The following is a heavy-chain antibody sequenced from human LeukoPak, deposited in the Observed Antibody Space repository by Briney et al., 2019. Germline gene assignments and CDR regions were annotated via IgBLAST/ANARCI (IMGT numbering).Heavy chain of an antibody. V-gene: IGHV1-69*04. D-gene: IGHD2-15*01. CDR2: IIPILGIA. Sequence: RASVEVSCKASGGTFSSYAISWVRQAPGQGLEWMGRIIPILGIANYAQKFQGRVTITADKSTSTAYMELSSLRSEDTAVYYCARDLNYCSGGSCYSFDPWGQGTLVTVSS. CDR3: ARDLNYCSGGSCYSFDP. CDR1: GGTFSSYA. J-gene: IGHJ5*02.